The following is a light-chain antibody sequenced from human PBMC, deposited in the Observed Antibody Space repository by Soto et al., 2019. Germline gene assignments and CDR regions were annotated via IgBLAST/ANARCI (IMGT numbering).Light chain of an antibody. CDR3: QQYRSSPRT. Sequence: EILLTQSPATLSVSPGETATLSCRASQNVLSDLAWYQQKPGQAPRLLVYGATTRATDAPAKFRGRGSGTEFSLTISSLQSEDSATYYCQQYRSSPRTFGQGSKVEI. J-gene: IGKJ1*01. CDR1: QNVLSD. V-gene: IGKV3-15*01. CDR2: GAT.